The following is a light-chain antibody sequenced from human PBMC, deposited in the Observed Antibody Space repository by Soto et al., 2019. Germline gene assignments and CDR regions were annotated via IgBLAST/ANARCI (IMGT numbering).Light chain of an antibody. CDR3: QQYNNWPWT. CDR1: QSVSSN. J-gene: IGKJ1*01. CDR2: GAS. V-gene: IGKV3-15*01. Sequence: EIVMTQSPATLSVSPGERATLSCRASQSVSSNLDWYQQKPGQAPRLLIYGASTRATGIPARFSGSGSGTDFTLTISSLQSEDVAVYYCQQYNNWPWTFGQGTKVEIK.